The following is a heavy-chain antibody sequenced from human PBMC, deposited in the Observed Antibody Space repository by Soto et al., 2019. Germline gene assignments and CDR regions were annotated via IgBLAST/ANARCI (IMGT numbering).Heavy chain of an antibody. CDR3: ARTITGYFWAGAY. CDR1: GFTFNMYA. J-gene: IGHJ4*02. CDR2: IGGSGANT. Sequence: EVQLSESGGGLAQPGGSLRLSCAASGFTFNMYAISWVGQAPGKGLEWVAGIGGSGANTFYADFVKGRFTISRDNPRNTLYLQMDSLRAEDTATYYCARTITGYFWAGAYWGQGTLVTVSS. D-gene: IGHD1-1*01. V-gene: IGHV3-23*01.